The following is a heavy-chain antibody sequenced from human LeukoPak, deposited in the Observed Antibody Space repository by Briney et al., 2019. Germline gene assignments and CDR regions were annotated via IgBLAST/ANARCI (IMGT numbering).Heavy chain of an antibody. V-gene: IGHV3-7*01. CDR1: GFNFGGFS. CDR2: MNEYGGDI. Sequence: GGSLRLSCAASGFNFGGFSMSWVRQAPGKGPERVTHMNEYGGDIFYVDSVKDRFTISRDNAKNSLYLQMNSLRAEDTAVYYCAELGITMIGGVWGKGTTVTISS. D-gene: IGHD3-10*02. CDR3: AELGITMIGGV. J-gene: IGHJ6*04.